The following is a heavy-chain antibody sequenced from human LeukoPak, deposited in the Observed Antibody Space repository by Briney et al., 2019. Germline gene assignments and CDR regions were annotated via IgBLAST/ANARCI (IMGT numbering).Heavy chain of an antibody. Sequence: GSLRLSCAASGFTFSSYEMKWVRQAPGKGLEWVSYISTSGSPIYYGNSVKGRFTISRDNAKNSLYLQMNSLRAEDTALYYCARRGFYDTSGYLFDHWGQGTLVTVSS. CDR2: ISTSGSPI. CDR1: GFTFSSYE. J-gene: IGHJ4*02. D-gene: IGHD3-22*01. V-gene: IGHV3-48*03. CDR3: ARRGFYDTSGYLFDH.